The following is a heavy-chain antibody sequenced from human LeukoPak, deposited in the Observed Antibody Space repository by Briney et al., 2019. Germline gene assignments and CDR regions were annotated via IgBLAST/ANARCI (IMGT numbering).Heavy chain of an antibody. Sequence: GESLRLSCAASGFTFSSCAMSWVRQAPGEGLEWVSAISRSGVTTYYADSVKGRFTTSRDNSKNTLYLQMNSLRAEDTAVYYCAKTYSSVWGFDYWGQGTLVTVSS. CDR3: AKTYSSVWGFDY. D-gene: IGHD6-19*01. CDR1: GFTFSSCA. J-gene: IGHJ4*02. V-gene: IGHV3-23*01. CDR2: ISRSGVTT.